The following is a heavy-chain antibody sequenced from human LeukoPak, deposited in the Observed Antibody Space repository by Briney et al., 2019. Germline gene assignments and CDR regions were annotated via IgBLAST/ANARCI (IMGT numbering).Heavy chain of an antibody. V-gene: IGHV3-9*01. Sequence: PGGSLRLSCAASGFTFSSSAMSWVRQVPGKGLEWVSGISWNSHIIGYADSVKGRFTSSRDNAKNSLYLQMNSLRAEDTALYYCVRVRGYSFGYFDYWGQGTLVTVSS. CDR1: GFTFSSSA. CDR2: ISWNSHII. CDR3: VRVRGYSFGYFDY. J-gene: IGHJ4*02. D-gene: IGHD5-18*01.